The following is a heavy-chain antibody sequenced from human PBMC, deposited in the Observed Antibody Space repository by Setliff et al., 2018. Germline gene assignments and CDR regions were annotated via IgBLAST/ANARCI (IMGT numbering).Heavy chain of an antibody. D-gene: IGHD2-21*02. CDR2: VFFTGDT. CDR3: ARGGVTAVWDLTD. V-gene: IGHV4-59*02. Sequence: SETLSLTCTVSGGSVRGYYWSWIRQPPGKGLEWIGYVFFTGDTDYNPSLGSRVTISLDRSKTQFSLKLSSVTAADTAVYYCARGGVTAVWDLTDWGQGTLVTVSS. J-gene: IGHJ4*02. CDR1: GGSVRGYY.